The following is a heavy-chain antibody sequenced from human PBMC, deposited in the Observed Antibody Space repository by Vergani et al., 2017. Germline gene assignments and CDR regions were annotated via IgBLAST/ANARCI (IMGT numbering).Heavy chain of an antibody. D-gene: IGHD3-22*01. CDR3: ARAGDYDSSGYYYDYYYYYMDV. Sequence: EVQLLESGGGLVQPGGSLRLSCEASGFSFPGDAMSWVRQAPGKGLEWVSSISSSSSYIYYADSVKGRFTISRDNAKNSLYLQMNSLRAEDTAVYYCARAGDYDSSGYYYDYYYYYMDVWGKGTTVTVSS. CDR1: GFSFPGDA. J-gene: IGHJ6*03. CDR2: ISSSSSYI. V-gene: IGHV3-21*01.